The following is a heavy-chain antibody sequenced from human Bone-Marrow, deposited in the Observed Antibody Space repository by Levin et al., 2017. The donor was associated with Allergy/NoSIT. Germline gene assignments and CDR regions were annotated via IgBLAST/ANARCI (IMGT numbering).Heavy chain of an antibody. J-gene: IGHJ6*02. CDR1: GFTFSSYW. Sequence: PGGSLRLSCAASGFTFSSYWMSWVRQAPGKGLEWVANIKQDGSEKYYVDSVKGRFTISRDNAKNSLYLQMNSLRAEDTAVYYCARDTTDYYDSSGDYPPYGMDVWGQGTTVTVSS. CDR3: ARDTTDYYDSSGDYPPYGMDV. V-gene: IGHV3-7*01. D-gene: IGHD3-22*01. CDR2: IKQDGSEK.